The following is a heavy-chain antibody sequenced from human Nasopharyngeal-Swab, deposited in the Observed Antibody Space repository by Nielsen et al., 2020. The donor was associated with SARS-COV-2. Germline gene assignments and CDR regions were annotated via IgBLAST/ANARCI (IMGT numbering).Heavy chain of an antibody. J-gene: IGHJ6*02. D-gene: IGHD6-25*01. V-gene: IGHV1-2*06. CDR2: INPNSGGT. Sequence: WVRQAPGQGLEWMGRINPNSGGTNYAQKFQGRVTMTRDTSISTAYMELSRLRSDDTAMYYCARVGPSGYYYGMDVWGQGTTVTVSS. CDR3: ARVGPSGYYYGMDV.